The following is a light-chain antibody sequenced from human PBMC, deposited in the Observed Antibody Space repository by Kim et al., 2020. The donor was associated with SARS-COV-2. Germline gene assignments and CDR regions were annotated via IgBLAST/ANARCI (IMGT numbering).Light chain of an antibody. Sequence: EIVLTQSPGTLSFSPGERATLSSRASQSVSSSYLAWYQHKPGQAPRLLVYGASNRATGIPDRFSGSGSGTDFTLTIGRLEPEDFAVYYCQQYAGSPWTFGQGTKVDIK. J-gene: IGKJ1*01. V-gene: IGKV3-20*01. CDR1: QSVSSSY. CDR2: GAS. CDR3: QQYAGSPWT.